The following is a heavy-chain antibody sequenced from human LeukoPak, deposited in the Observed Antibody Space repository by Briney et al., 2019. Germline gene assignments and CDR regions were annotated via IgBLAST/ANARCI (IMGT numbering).Heavy chain of an antibody. CDR3: AKGGTYCTNGVCYTGLFDY. Sequence: GASVKVSCKASGYTFTDYYMHWVQQAPGKGLEWMGRVDPEDGETIYAEKFQGRVTITADTSTDTAYMELSSLRSEDMAVYYCAKGGTYCTNGVCYTGLFDYWGQGTLVTVSS. CDR1: GYTFTDYY. V-gene: IGHV1-69-2*01. CDR2: VDPEDGET. D-gene: IGHD2-8*01. J-gene: IGHJ4*02.